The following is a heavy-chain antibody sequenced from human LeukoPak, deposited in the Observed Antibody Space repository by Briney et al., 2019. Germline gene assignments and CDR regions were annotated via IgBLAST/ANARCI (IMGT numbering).Heavy chain of an antibody. CDR1: GFSFRVYE. CDR3: TTLTVASNFDY. Sequence: GGSLRLSCAASGFSFRVYEIHWVREAPGKGLEWISDISSSSPTTYYADSVKDRFTISRYNAKNSLYLQMTSLRAEDTAVYYFTTLTVASNFDYWGQGTLVTVSS. V-gene: IGHV3-48*03. J-gene: IGHJ4*02. CDR2: ISSSSPTT. D-gene: IGHD6-19*01.